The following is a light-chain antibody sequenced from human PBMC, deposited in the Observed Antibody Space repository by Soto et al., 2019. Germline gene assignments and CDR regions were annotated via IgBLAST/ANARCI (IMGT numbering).Light chain of an antibody. CDR3: QKRSNWPPT. CDR2: DES. J-gene: IGKJ2*01. V-gene: IGKV3-11*01. CDR1: QSISTY. Sequence: VLTQSPATLSVSPGDRATLSCRASQSISTYLAWYQQKTGQSPRILISDESNRATGIPDRLSGSGTGTDLNLSISRLEPEDFVVYYCQKRSNWPPTFGQGTKVDIK.